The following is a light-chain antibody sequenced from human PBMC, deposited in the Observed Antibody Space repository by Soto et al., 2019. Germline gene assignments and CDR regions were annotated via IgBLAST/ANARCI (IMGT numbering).Light chain of an antibody. CDR1: SSDVGAYDF. CDR3: SSYTSSSTRV. J-gene: IGLJ1*01. V-gene: IGLV2-14*03. Sequence: QSVLTQPASVSGSPGQSITISCTGTSSDVGAYDFVSWYQQHPDKAPKLLIYEVINRPSGVSNRFSGSKPVNTATLTFSGLQAEDEADYYCSSYTSSSTRVFGTGTRSPS. CDR2: EVI.